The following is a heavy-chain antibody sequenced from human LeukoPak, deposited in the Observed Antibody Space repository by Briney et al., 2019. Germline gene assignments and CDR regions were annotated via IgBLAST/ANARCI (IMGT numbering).Heavy chain of an antibody. V-gene: IGHV4-61*01. CDR1: GGSVSSGSYY. CDR2: VYYSGST. Sequence: SETLSLTCTVSGGSVSSGSYYWSWIRQPPGKGLEWIGYVYYSGSTNYNPSLKSRVTISVDTSKNQFSLKLSSVTAADTAVYYCARSAPISPRYCSSTSCTDYWGQGTLGTVSS. CDR3: ARSAPISPRYCSSTSCTDY. D-gene: IGHD2-2*01. J-gene: IGHJ4*02.